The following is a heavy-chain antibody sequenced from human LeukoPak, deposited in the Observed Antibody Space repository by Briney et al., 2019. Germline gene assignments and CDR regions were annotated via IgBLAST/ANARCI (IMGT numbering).Heavy chain of an antibody. CDR3: ARGWYDILTGWSADNWFDP. D-gene: IGHD3-9*01. CDR2: INHSGST. CDR1: GGSFSGYY. J-gene: IGHJ5*02. V-gene: IGHV4-34*01. Sequence: SETLSLTCAVYGGSFSGYYWSWIRQPPGKGLEWIGEINHSGSTNYNPSLKGRVTISVDTSKNQFSLKLSSVTAADTAVYYCARGWYDILTGWSADNWFDPWGQGTLVTASS.